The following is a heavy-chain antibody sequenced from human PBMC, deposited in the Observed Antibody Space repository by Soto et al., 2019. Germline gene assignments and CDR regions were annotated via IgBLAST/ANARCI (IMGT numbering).Heavy chain of an antibody. Sequence: GXSLRLSCAASGFTFDDYALHWFRQAPVNGLEWVSGISWNSGSIGYADSVKGRFTISRDNAKNSLYLQMNSLRAEDTALYYCAKSGDHDYGDYYYYMDVWGKGTTVTVSS. CDR2: ISWNSGSI. D-gene: IGHD4-17*01. J-gene: IGHJ6*03. CDR3: AKSGDHDYGDYYYYMDV. CDR1: GFTFDDYA. V-gene: IGHV3-9*01.